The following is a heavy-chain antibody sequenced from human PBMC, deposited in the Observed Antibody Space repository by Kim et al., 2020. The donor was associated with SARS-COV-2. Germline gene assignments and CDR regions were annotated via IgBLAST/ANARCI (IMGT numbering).Heavy chain of an antibody. CDR1: GYTFTSYA. D-gene: IGHD3-10*01. Sequence: ASVKVSCKASGYTFTSYAMHWVRQAPGQRLEWMGWINAGNGNTKYSQKFQGRVTITRDTSASTAYMELSSLRSEDTAVYYCARGGTMVRGGYFDYWGQGTLVTVSS. CDR2: INAGNGNT. CDR3: ARGGTMVRGGYFDY. J-gene: IGHJ4*02. V-gene: IGHV1-3*01.